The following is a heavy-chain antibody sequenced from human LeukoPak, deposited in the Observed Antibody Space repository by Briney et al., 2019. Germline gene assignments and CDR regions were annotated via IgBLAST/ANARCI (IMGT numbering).Heavy chain of an antibody. Sequence: SETLSLTCTVSGGSINSGHYYWSWIRQPAGKGLEWIGHISTTGSTNCNPSLQSRVTISLDTSKNQFSLNLTSVTAADTALYYCARNVDFVNEDRGKGAPVTVSS. CDR1: GGSINSGHYY. D-gene: IGHD3/OR15-3a*01. CDR3: ARNVDFVNED. CDR2: ISTTGST. J-gene: IGHJ4*02. V-gene: IGHV4-61*09.